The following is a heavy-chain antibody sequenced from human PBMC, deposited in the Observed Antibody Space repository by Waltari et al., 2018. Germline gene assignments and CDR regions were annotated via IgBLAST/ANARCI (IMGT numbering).Heavy chain of an antibody. CDR1: GFTFSSYA. J-gene: IGHJ4*02. CDR3: ANLDDFWSGYYPPTVDY. CDR2: IYSGGST. V-gene: IGHV3-23*03. Sequence: EVQLLESGGGLVQPGGSLRLSCAASGFTFSSYAMSWVRQAPGKGLEWVSVIYSGGSTYYADSVKGRFTISRDNSKNTLYLQMNSLRAEDTAVYYCANLDDFWSGYYPPTVDYWGQGTLVTVSS. D-gene: IGHD3-3*01.